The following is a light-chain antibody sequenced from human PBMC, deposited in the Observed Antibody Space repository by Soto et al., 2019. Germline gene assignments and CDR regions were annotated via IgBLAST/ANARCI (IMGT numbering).Light chain of an antibody. J-gene: IGKJ2*01. CDR3: QQYKSYPYT. CDR2: DAS. CDR1: QSISSW. V-gene: IGKV1-5*01. Sequence: DSQMTPSPSTLSASVGDRVTITCRAIQSISSWLAWYQQKPGKAPKLLIYDASSVESGVPSRFSGSGSGTEFTLTVSSLQPDDFATYYCQQYKSYPYTFGQGTKLEI.